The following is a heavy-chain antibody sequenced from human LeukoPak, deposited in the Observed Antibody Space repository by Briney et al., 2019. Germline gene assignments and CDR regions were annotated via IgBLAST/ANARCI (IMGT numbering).Heavy chain of an antibody. Sequence: PSETLSLTCTVSGGSISTSNYYWGWIRQPPGKGLEWIGNIFYSGSTYYSPSLKSRVTISLDTSRNQFSLKLSSVTAADTAVYYCARDQVATGRRHNWFDPWGQGTLVTVSS. CDR3: ARDQVATGRRHNWFDP. V-gene: IGHV4-39*07. J-gene: IGHJ5*02. CDR1: GGSISTSNYY. D-gene: IGHD5-12*01. CDR2: IFYSGST.